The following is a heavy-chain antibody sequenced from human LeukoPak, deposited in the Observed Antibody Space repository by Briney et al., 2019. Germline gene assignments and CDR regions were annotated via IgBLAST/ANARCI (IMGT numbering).Heavy chain of an antibody. CDR1: GGSITRGGYY. CDR2: MYTTGST. V-gene: IGHV4-61*02. CDR3: ARGEKGSSSGSIDN. D-gene: IGHD6-6*01. J-gene: IGHJ4*02. Sequence: SETLSLTCTGSGGSITRGGYYGSWIRQPAGKGLEWIGRMYTTGSTNYNPYLKSRVTISVDTSKTQFSLKLSSVTAADTAVYYCARGEKGSSSGSIDNWGQGTLVTVSS.